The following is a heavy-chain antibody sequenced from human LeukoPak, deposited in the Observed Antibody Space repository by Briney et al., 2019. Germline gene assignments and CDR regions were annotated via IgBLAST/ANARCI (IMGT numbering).Heavy chain of an antibody. V-gene: IGHV3-74*01. Sequence: PGGSLRLSCAASGFTFSNNCMHWVRQAPGKGLVWVSRVNPDGRRRDYACSVKGRFTISRDNAKNTLYLQLNSLRAEDTAVYYCAREAEEVPTAMGFYYYYFMDVLGKGTTVTVSS. CDR1: GFTFSNNC. CDR2: VNPDGRRR. D-gene: IGHD2-2*01. J-gene: IGHJ6*03. CDR3: AREAEEVPTAMGFYYYYFMDV.